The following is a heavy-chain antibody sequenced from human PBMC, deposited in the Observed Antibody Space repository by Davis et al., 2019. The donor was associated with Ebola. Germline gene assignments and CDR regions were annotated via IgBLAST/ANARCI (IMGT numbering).Heavy chain of an antibody. D-gene: IGHD6-19*01. V-gene: IGHV5-51*01. CDR3: ARHNAVGGAGTGGGENDY. CDR1: GYSFTTYW. J-gene: IGHJ4*02. Sequence: GESLKISCKGSGYSFTTYWIAWVRQMPGKGLEWMGIIYSGDSDTRYRPSFEGQVTISVDRSINTAYLQWSSLKASDTAMYYCARHNAVGGAGTGGGENDYWGQGTLVTVSS. CDR2: IYSGDSDT.